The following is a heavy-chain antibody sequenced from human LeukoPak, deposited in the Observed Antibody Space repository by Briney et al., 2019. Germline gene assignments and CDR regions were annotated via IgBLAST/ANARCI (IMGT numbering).Heavy chain of an antibody. CDR2: ISYDGSNK. CDR3: ARIWYGSGSYYNDFDY. Sequence: PGRSLRLSCAASGFTFSSYAMHWVRQAPGKGLEWVAVISYDGSNKYYADSVKGRFTISRDNSKNTLYLQMNSLRAEDTAVYYCARIWYGSGSYYNDFDYWGQGTLVTVSS. J-gene: IGHJ4*02. CDR1: GFTFSSYA. D-gene: IGHD3-10*01. V-gene: IGHV3-30-3*01.